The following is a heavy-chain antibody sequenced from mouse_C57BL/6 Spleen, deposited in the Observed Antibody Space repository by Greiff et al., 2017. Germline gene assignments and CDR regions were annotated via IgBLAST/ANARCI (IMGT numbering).Heavy chain of an antibody. CDR1: GFTFTDYG. J-gene: IGHJ4*01. CDR2: ISTGSSSI. D-gene: IGHD2-12*01. Sequence: EVNLVESGGGLVKPGGSLKLSCAASGFTFTDYGMHWVRQAPGQGLEWVAYISTGSSSIYYAHKVKGRFTFAKDNSKNTLYLQMTSLRSEDTAMYYCAACSYSYAMDYWGQGTSVTVSS. CDR3: AACSYSYAMDY. V-gene: IGHV5-17*01.